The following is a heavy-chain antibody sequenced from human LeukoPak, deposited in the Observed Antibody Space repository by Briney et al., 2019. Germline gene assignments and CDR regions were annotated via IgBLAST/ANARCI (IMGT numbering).Heavy chain of an antibody. CDR3: ARRSAAKDAFDI. V-gene: IGHV3-21*01. CDR2: ISSSSSYI. J-gene: IGHJ3*02. D-gene: IGHD6-25*01. Sequence: PGGSLRLSCAASGFTFSDYNMRWVRQAPGKGLEWVSSISSSSSYIYYADSVKGRFTISRDNAKNSLYLQMNSLRAEDTAVYYCARRSAAKDAFDIWGQGTMVTVSS. CDR1: GFTFSDYN.